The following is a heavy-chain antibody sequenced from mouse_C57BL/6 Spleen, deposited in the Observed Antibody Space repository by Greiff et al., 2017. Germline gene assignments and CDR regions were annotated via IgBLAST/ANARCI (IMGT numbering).Heavy chain of an antibody. D-gene: IGHD2-10*01. CDR3: ARAYYGNYPAMDY. CDR1: GYTFTSYW. CDR2: IHPNSGST. V-gene: IGHV1-64*01. Sequence: LVEPGAELVKPGASVKLSCKASGYTFTSYWMHWVKQRPGQGLEWIGMIHPNSGSTNYNEKFKSKATLTVDKSSSTAYMQLSSLTSEDSAVYYCARAYYGNYPAMDYWGQGTSVTVSS. J-gene: IGHJ4*01.